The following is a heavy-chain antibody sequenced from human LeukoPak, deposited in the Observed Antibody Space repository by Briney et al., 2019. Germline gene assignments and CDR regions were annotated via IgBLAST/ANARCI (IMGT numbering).Heavy chain of an antibody. CDR2: ITHSGRT. CDR3: AKNGQSGFSFDP. CDR1: GGSFSGYY. J-gene: IGHJ5*02. D-gene: IGHD1-26*01. V-gene: IGHV4-34*01. Sequence: SETLSLTCAVYGGSFSGYYWSWIRQPPGKGLEWIGEITHSGRTNYNPSLKSRVTISADTSKNQFSLRLSSVTAADTAVYHCAKNGQSGFSFDPWGQGTLVTVSS.